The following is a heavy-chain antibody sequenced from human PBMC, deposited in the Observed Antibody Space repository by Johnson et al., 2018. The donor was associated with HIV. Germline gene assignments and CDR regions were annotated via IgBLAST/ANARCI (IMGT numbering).Heavy chain of an antibody. CDR2: IYSGGST. V-gene: IGHV3-66*01. J-gene: IGHJ3*02. Sequence: VQLVESGGGLVKPGGSLRLSCAASGFTVSSNYISWVRQAPGKGLEWVSVIYSGGSTYYADSVKGRFTISRDNSKNTLYLQMNSLKSEDTAVYYCTPDIGSGYLWGSYAFDIWGQGTMVTVSS. CDR3: TPDIGSGYLWGSYAFDI. D-gene: IGHD3-3*01. CDR1: GFTVSSNY.